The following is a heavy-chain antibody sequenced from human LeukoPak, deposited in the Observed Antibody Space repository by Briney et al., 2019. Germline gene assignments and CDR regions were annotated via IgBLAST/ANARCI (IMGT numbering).Heavy chain of an antibody. D-gene: IGHD5-18*01. Sequence: GGSLRLSCAPSGFTFSTYWMHWVRQAPGKGLVWVSRINSDGSSISYAASVKGRFTISRDNAKNTVYLQMNSLRVEDTAVYYCARGYDYWGQGTLVTVSS. CDR2: INSDGSSI. J-gene: IGHJ4*02. CDR1: GFTFSTYW. V-gene: IGHV3-74*01. CDR3: ARGYDY.